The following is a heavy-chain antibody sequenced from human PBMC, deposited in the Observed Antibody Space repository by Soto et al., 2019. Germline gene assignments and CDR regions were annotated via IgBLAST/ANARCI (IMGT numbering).Heavy chain of an antibody. CDR3: AKDTGTGSFWWAYGMDV. Sequence: EVQLVESGGGLVKPGRSLRLSCAASGFTFGDYSMPWVRQAPGKGLEWVSGISWNSALIQYADSVKGRFTISRDNAKSSLNLQMNSLSAEDTALYYCAKDTGTGSFWWAYGMDVWGQGTTVTVSS. D-gene: IGHD2-8*02. CDR2: ISWNSALI. CDR1: GFTFGDYS. J-gene: IGHJ6*02. V-gene: IGHV3-9*01.